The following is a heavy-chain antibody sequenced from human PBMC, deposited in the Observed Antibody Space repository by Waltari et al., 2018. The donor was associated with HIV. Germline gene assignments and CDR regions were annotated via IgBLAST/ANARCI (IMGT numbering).Heavy chain of an antibody. J-gene: IGHJ6*02. D-gene: IGHD4-17*01. Sequence: QVQLVESGGGVVQPGRSLRLSCAASGFTFSSYGMHWVRQAHGKGLEWVAVISYDGSNKYYADSVKGRFTISRDNSKNTLYLQMNSLRAEDTAVYYCAKEDGMTTVSYYYYGMDVWGQGTTVTVSS. CDR1: GFTFSSYG. CDR3: AKEDGMTTVSYYYYGMDV. CDR2: ISYDGSNK. V-gene: IGHV3-30*18.